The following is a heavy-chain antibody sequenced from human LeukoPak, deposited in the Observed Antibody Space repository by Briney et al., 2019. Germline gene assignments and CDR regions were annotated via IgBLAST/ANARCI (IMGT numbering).Heavy chain of an antibody. Sequence: SGPTLMNPTRTLTLTCTFSGFSLSTSGRCVGWIRQPPGKALEWLALIDWDDDKYYSTSLKTRLTISKATSKNQVVLTMTNMDPVDTATYYCARASSVSYDFDYWGQGTLVTVSS. V-gene: IGHV2-70*01. J-gene: IGHJ4*02. CDR1: GFSLSTSGRC. D-gene: IGHD3-3*01. CDR3: ARASSVSYDFDY. CDR2: IDWDDDK.